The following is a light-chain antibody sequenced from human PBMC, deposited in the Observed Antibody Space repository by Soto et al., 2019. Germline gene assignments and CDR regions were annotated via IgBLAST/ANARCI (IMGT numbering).Light chain of an antibody. CDR3: QQRRNWPPVT. Sequence: EIVLTQSPATLSLSPGERATLSCRASQSVGSYLAWYQQKPGQAPRLLIYNATTRATGIPARVSGSGSGTDFILTISSLEPEDSAVYYCQQRRNWPPVTFGQGTRLEIK. CDR2: NAT. V-gene: IGKV3-11*01. J-gene: IGKJ5*01. CDR1: QSVGSY.